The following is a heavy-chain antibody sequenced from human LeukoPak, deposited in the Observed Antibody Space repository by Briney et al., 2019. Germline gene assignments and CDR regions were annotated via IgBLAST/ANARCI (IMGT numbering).Heavy chain of an antibody. D-gene: IGHD6-19*01. CDR2: INPNSGGT. J-gene: IGHJ4*02. CDR1: GYTFTGYY. CDR3: ARDTRVAGSSYPFY. V-gene: IGHV1-2*02. Sequence: ASVKVSCKASGYTFTGYYMHWVRQAPGRGLEWMGWINPNSGGTNYAQKFQGRVTMTRDTSISTAYMELSRLRSDDTAVYYCARDTRVAGSSYPFYWGQGTLVTVSS.